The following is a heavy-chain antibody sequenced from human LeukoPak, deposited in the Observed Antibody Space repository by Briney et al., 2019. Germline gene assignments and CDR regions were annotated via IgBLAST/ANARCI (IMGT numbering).Heavy chain of an antibody. V-gene: IGHV3-64*01. CDR2: ISSNGGST. CDR3: ARAWPSNRRTNWFDP. J-gene: IGHJ5*02. Sequence: GWSLRLSCAASGFTFSSYSMHWVRQAPGKGLEYVSAISSNGGSTYYANSVKGRFTISRDNSKNTLYLQMGSLRAEDTAVYYCARAWPSNRRTNWFDPWGQGTLVTVSS. D-gene: IGHD4-11*01. CDR1: GFTFSSYS.